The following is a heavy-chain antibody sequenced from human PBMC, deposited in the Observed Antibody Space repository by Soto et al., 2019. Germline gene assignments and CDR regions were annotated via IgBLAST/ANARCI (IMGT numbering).Heavy chain of an antibody. CDR2: IYYSGST. Sequence: SETLSLTCTVSGGSISSYYWSWIRQPPGKGLEWIGYIYYSGSTNYNPSLKSRVTISVDTSKNQFSLKLSSVTAADTAVYYCARSEQYSSSSAGTWGQGTLVTVSS. J-gene: IGHJ5*02. D-gene: IGHD6-6*01. CDR3: ARSEQYSSSSAGT. V-gene: IGHV4-59*08. CDR1: GGSISSYY.